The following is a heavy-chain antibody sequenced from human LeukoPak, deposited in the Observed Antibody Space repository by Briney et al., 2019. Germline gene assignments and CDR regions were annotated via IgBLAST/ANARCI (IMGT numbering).Heavy chain of an antibody. Sequence: EASVKVSCKASGYTFSDYYIHWVRQSPGQGLEWMGWINTKGVSTKYAQKFQGRVTMTRDTSINTVYMELSRLTSDDTAIYYCARDAEYGSGSMWLLDPWGQGTQVTVSS. CDR1: GYTFSDYY. CDR3: ARDAEYGSGSMWLLDP. J-gene: IGHJ5*02. V-gene: IGHV1-2*02. D-gene: IGHD3-10*01. CDR2: INTKGVST.